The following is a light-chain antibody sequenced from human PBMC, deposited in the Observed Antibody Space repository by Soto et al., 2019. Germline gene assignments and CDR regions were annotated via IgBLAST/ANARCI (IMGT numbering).Light chain of an antibody. CDR2: KAS. Sequence: AIRMTQSPSSFSASTGDRVTITCRASQGISSYLAWYQQKPGKAPKLLIYKASSLESGVPSRFSGSVSGTEFTLTISSLQPDDFATYYCQQYNSYSWTFGQGTKVDIK. CDR3: QQYNSYSWT. V-gene: IGKV1-8*01. CDR1: QGISSY. J-gene: IGKJ1*01.